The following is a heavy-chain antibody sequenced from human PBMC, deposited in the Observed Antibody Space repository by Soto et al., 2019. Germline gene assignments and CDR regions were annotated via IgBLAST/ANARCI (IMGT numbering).Heavy chain of an antibody. Sequence: GSLRLSCTASGFTFGDFAMTWFRQSPGKGLEWVGFIRSKPYGGTAEYADSVKGRFTISRDNAKNSLYLQMNSLRAEDTAVYYCARDSGYSYGPLDYWGQGTLVTVSS. CDR2: IRSKPYGGTA. J-gene: IGHJ4*02. D-gene: IGHD5-18*01. CDR1: GFTFGDFA. V-gene: IGHV3-49*03. CDR3: ARDSGYSYGPLDY.